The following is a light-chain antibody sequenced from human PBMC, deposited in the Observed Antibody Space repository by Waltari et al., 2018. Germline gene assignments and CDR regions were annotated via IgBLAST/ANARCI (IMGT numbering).Light chain of an antibody. V-gene: IGKV3-11*01. CDR3: QQSYSSPWT. J-gene: IGKJ1*01. CDR1: QSVSSY. CDR2: DAS. Sequence: EIVLTQSPATLSLSPGERATLSCRASQSVSSYLAWYQQKPGQAPRLLIYDASNRATGIPARFSGSGSGTDFTLTISSLEPEDFAIYYCQQSYSSPWTFGPGTKVEIK.